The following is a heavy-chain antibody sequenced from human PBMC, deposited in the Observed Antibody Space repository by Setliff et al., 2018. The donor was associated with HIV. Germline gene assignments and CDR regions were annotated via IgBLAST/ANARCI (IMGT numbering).Heavy chain of an antibody. CDR2: IYAGGST. CDR3: ARDRTAPPFTPYGMDV. D-gene: IGHD2-21*02. Sequence: GSLRLSCAASGLTDTYNYMSWVRQAPGKGLEWVSVIYAGGSTYYADSVKGRFTISRDNSKNSLYLQMTSLRAEDTAVYYCARDRTAPPFTPYGMDVWGQGTTVTVSS. J-gene: IGHJ6*02. V-gene: IGHV3-53*01. CDR1: GLTDTYNY.